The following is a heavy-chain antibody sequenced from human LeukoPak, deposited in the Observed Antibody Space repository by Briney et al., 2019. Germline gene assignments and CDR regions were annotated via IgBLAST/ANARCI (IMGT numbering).Heavy chain of an antibody. D-gene: IGHD6-19*01. Sequence: SVTVSCKASGGTFSSYAISWVRQAPGQGLEWMGGIIPIFGTANYAQKFQGRVTITADESTSTAYMELSSLRSEDTAVYYCARAQPSSGWHYCYYGMDVWGQGTTVTVSS. J-gene: IGHJ6*02. CDR3: ARAQPSSGWHYCYYGMDV. CDR1: GGTFSSYA. CDR2: IIPIFGTA. V-gene: IGHV1-69*13.